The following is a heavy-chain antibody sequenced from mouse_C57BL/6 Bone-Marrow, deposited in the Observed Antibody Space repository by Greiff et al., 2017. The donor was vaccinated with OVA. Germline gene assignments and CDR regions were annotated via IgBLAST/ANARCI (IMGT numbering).Heavy chain of an antibody. CDR1: GYTFTDYY. CDR3: ARVYYSNYGVSMDY. Sequence: VQLQQSGPELVKPGASVKISCKASGYTFTDYYINWVKQRPGQGLEWIGWIFPGSGSTYYNEKFTGKATLTVDKSSSTAYMLLSSLTSEDSAVYFCARVYYSNYGVSMDYWGQGTSVTVSS. D-gene: IGHD2-5*01. CDR2: IFPGSGST. V-gene: IGHV1-75*01. J-gene: IGHJ4*01.